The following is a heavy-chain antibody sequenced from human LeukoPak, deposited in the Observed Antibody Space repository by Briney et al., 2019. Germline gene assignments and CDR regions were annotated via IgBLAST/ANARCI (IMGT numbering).Heavy chain of an antibody. CDR3: AKQLGYCSDGSCYFPY. CDR1: GFTLSSYA. D-gene: IGHD2-15*01. V-gene: IGHV3-23*01. CDR2: ISNNGGYT. J-gene: IGHJ4*02. Sequence: GGSLRLSCTASGFTLSSYAMSWVRQAPGEGLEWVSAISNNGGYTYYADSVQGRFTISGDNSKSTLCLQMNSLRAEDTAVYYCAKQLGYCSDGSCYFPYWGQGTLVTVSS.